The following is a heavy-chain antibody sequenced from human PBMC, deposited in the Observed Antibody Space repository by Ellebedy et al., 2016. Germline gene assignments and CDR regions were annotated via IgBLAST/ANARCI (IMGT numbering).Heavy chain of an antibody. J-gene: IGHJ4*02. D-gene: IGHD2-2*01. CDR2: INAGNGNT. CDR1: GYTFTSYA. V-gene: IGHV1-3*01. Sequence: ASVKVSXKASGYTFTSYAMHWVRQAPGQRLEWMGWINAGNGNTKYSQKFQGRVTITRDTSASTAYMELSSLRSEDTAVYYCASEGLGYCSSTSCHRDYWGQGTLVTVSS. CDR3: ASEGLGYCSSTSCHRDY.